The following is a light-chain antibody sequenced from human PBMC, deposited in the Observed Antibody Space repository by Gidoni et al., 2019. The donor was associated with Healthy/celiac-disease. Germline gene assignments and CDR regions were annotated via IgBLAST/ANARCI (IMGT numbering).Light chain of an antibody. J-gene: IGKJ4*01. V-gene: IGKV1-39*01. CDR1: QSISSY. Sequence: DIQMTQSPSYLSASVGDRVTITCRASQSISSYLNWYQQKPGKAPKLLIYAASSLQSGVPSRFSGSGSGSDFTLTLSSLQPEDFATYYCQRSYSTPPVTFGGGTKVEIK. CDR3: QRSYSTPPVT. CDR2: AAS.